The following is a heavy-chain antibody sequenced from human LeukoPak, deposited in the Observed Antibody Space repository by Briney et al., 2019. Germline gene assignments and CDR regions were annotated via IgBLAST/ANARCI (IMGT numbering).Heavy chain of an antibody. CDR1: GYTFSGYY. CDR3: ARGVVRGDYYYYIDV. Sequence: ASVKVSCKASGYTFSGYYMHWVRQAPGQGLEWMGWINPDSGGTNYAQKFQGRVAMTRDTSISTAYMELSRLRYDDTAMYYCARGVVRGDYYYYIDVWGKGTTVTISS. CDR2: INPDSGGT. J-gene: IGHJ6*03. V-gene: IGHV1-2*02. D-gene: IGHD3-10*01.